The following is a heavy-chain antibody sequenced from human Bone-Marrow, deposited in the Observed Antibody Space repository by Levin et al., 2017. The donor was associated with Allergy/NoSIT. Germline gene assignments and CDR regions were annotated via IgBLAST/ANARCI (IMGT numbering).Heavy chain of an antibody. CDR3: AKDIAWEPQIGYFDY. Sequence: PGGSLRLSCAASGFTFDDYAMHWVRQAPGKGLEWVSGISWNSGSIGYADSVKGRFTISRDNAKNSLYLQMNSLRAEDTALYYCAKDIAWEPQIGYFDYWGQGTLVTVSS. CDR2: ISWNSGSI. D-gene: IGHD1-26*01. V-gene: IGHV3-9*01. J-gene: IGHJ4*02. CDR1: GFTFDDYA.